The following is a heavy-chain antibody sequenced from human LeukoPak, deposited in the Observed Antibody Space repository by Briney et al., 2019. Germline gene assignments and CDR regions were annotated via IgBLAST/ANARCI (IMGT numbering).Heavy chain of an antibody. Sequence: SETLSLTCTVSGVSISSSSYYWGWIRQPPGKGLEWIGSIYYSGSTYYNPSLKSRVTISVDTSKNQFSLKLSSVTAADTAVYYCARGRRDRSHSHWFDPWGQGTLVTVST. CDR2: IYYSGST. CDR3: ARGRRDRSHSHWFDP. V-gene: IGHV4-39*07. D-gene: IGHD3-22*01. CDR1: GVSISSSSYY. J-gene: IGHJ5*02.